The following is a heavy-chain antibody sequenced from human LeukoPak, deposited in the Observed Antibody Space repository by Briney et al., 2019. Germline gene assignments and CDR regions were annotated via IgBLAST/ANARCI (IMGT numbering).Heavy chain of an antibody. Sequence: SETLSLTCTVSDGSISSHYWSWIRQPPGKGLEWIGYIYYSGSTNYNPSLKSRVTISVDTSKNQFSLKLTSVTAADTAVFYCARGGLFAFDIWGQGTMVIVSS. CDR2: IYYSGST. CDR1: DGSISSHY. CDR3: ARGGLFAFDI. J-gene: IGHJ3*02. V-gene: IGHV4-59*11.